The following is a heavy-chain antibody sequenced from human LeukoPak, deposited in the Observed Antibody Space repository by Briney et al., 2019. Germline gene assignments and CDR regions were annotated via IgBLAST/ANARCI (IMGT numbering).Heavy chain of an antibody. CDR2: IYTSGST. J-gene: IGHJ4*02. D-gene: IGHD2-2*01. Sequence: SSETLSLTCTVSGGSISSYYWSWIRQPAGKGLEWIGRIYTSGSTNYNPSLKSRVTMSVDTSKNQFSLKLSPVTAADTAVYYCVLSTSRQDSLDYWGQGTLVTVSS. CDR1: GGSISSYY. CDR3: VLSTSRQDSLDY. V-gene: IGHV4-4*07.